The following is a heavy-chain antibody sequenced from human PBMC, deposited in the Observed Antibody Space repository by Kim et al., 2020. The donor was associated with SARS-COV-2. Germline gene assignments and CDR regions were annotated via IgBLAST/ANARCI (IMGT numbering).Heavy chain of an antibody. Sequence: SETLSLTCTVSGGSISSYYWSWIRQPPGKGLEWIGYIYYSGSTNYNPSLKSRVTISVDTSKNQFSLKLSSVTAADTAVYYCARVSPLAGKYYYYYGMDVWGQGTTVTVSS. CDR3: ARVSPLAGKYYYYYGMDV. CDR2: IYYSGST. V-gene: IGHV4-59*13. J-gene: IGHJ6*02. CDR1: GGSISSYY.